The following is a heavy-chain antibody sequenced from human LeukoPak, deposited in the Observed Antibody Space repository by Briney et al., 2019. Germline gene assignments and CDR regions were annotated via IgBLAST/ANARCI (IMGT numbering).Heavy chain of an antibody. D-gene: IGHD6-6*01. CDR2: IIPFFCTE. CDR3: ARIEYSSSSDAFDI. V-gene: IGHV1-69*05. J-gene: IGHJ3*02. CDR1: GCTFSSYA. Sequence: SVKVSCKACGCTFSSYAISGVGQPPAKGLEWMGRIIPFFCTENYAQKLQGRVTITTDESTSTDYMELSSLRSEDTAVYYCARIEYSSSSDAFDIWGQGTMVTVSS.